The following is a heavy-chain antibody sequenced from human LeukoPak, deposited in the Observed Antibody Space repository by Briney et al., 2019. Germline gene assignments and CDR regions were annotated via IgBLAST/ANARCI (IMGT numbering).Heavy chain of an antibody. CDR2: ISERGGST. V-gene: IGHV3-23*01. D-gene: IGHD3-10*01. J-gene: IGHJ4*02. CDR3: YYFDY. Sequence: PGGSLRLSCVVSGITLSNYGMSWVRQAPGKGLEWVSGISERGGSTNYADSVKGRFIISRDTSKNPVYLQKIRAVIIIGFHKEAYYFDYWGQGILVTVSS. CDR1: GITLSNYG.